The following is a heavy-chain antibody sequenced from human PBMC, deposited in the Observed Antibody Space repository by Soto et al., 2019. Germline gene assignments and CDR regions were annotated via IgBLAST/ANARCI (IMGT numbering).Heavy chain of an antibody. CDR2: VVVGSGDT. CDR3: AADVYSSPNWYGMDV. Sequence: QMQLVQSGPEVKKPGTSVKVSCKASGFIFINSVVQWVRQARGQGLEWIGWVVVGSGDTNLAQKFLGRVTITRDMSAGTAYMELSDLRSEDTAVYYCAADVYSSPNWYGMDVWGQGTTVTVSS. J-gene: IGHJ6*02. CDR1: GFIFINSV. D-gene: IGHD4-4*01. V-gene: IGHV1-58*01.